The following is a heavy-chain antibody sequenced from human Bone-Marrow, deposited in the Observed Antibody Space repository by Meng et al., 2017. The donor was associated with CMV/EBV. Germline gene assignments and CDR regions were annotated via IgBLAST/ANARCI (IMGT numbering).Heavy chain of an antibody. Sequence: GGSLRLSCGASGFIFSNYAMNWVRQAPGKGLEWVSTIGGSSGATFYADSVKDRFTISRDNSMNILYLQMDNLRAEDTALYYCAKRGEDYNLLVGVYYMDNWGQGTMVTVSS. CDR1: GFIFSNYA. CDR3: AKRGEDYNLLVGVYYMDN. J-gene: IGHJ4*02. CDR2: IGGSSGAT. V-gene: IGHV3-23*01. D-gene: IGHD5-24*01.